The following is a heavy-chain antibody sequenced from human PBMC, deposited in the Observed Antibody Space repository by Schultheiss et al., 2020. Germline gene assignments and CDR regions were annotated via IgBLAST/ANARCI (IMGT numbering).Heavy chain of an antibody. Sequence: SRTLSLTCTVSGGSINNYYWSWIRQPPGKGLEWIGYIFYNGGTTYNPSLKSRVTISVDTSKNQFSLNLSYVTAADTAVYYCARPLVRSVWGVIVYGMDVWGQGTTVTFSS. D-gene: IGHD3-10*01. J-gene: IGHJ6*02. V-gene: IGHV4-59*08. CDR2: IFYNGGT. CDR1: GGSINNYY. CDR3: ARPLVRSVWGVIVYGMDV.